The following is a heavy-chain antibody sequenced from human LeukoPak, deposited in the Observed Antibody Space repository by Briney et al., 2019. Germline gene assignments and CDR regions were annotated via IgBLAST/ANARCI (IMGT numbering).Heavy chain of an antibody. CDR2: MNPNSGNT. D-gene: IGHD2-15*01. V-gene: IGHV1-8*01. J-gene: IGHJ6*02. Sequence: ASVKVSCKASGYTFTSYDINWVRQATGQGLEWMGWMNPNSGNTGYAQKFQGRVTMTRNTSISTAYMELSSLRSEDTAVYYCARSTRYCSGGSCSRYGMGVWGQGTTVTVSS. CDR1: GYTFTSYD. CDR3: ARSTRYCSGGSCSRYGMGV.